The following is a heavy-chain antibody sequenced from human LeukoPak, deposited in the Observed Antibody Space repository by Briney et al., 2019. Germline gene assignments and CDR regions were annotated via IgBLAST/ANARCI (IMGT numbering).Heavy chain of an antibody. CDR2: IYYSGST. CDR3: ARHAITIFGVVYNWFDP. Sequence: SETLSLTCAVYGGSFSGYYWSWIRQPPGKGLEWIGSIYYSGSTYYNPSLKSRVTISVDTSKNQFSLKLSSVTAADTAVYYCARHAITIFGVVYNWFDPWGQGTLVTVPS. D-gene: IGHD3-3*01. CDR1: GGSFSGYY. V-gene: IGHV4-34*01. J-gene: IGHJ5*02.